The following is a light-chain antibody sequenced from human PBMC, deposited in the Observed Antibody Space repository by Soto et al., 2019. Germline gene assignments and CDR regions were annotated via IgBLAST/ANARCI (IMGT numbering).Light chain of an antibody. CDR1: QSISSW. J-gene: IGKJ1*01. V-gene: IGKV1-5*01. CDR3: QQYNSYSWT. CDR2: DAS. Sequence: DIQMTQSPSTLSASVGDRVTITCRASQSISSWLAWYQQKPGKAPKLLIYDASSLESGVPSRFSGSGSGTDFTLPISSLQPDDFATYYCQQYNSYSWTFGQGTKVEIQ.